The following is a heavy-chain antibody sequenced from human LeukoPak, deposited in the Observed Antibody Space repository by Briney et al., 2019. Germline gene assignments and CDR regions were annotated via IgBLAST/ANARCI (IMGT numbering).Heavy chain of an antibody. J-gene: IGHJ6*03. CDR3: ANLGGFGDLFPYYYMDV. V-gene: IGHV3-23*01. CDR2: ISGSGDST. D-gene: IGHD3-10*01. CDR1: GFTFINYG. Sequence: PGGSLRLSCAASGFTFINYGMTWVRQAPGKGLEWVAGISGSGDSTQYSDSVKGRFTISRDNSKNTLFLQMNSLRAEDSAVYYCANLGGFGDLFPYYYMDVCGTGTTVIISS.